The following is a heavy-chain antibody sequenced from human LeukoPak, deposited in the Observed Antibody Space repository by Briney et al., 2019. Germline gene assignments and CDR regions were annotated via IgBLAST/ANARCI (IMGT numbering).Heavy chain of an antibody. CDR3: ARAPYSGSYCFGY. CDR2: IIPIFGTA. J-gene: IGHJ4*02. CDR1: GGTFSSYA. D-gene: IGHD1-26*01. V-gene: IGHV1-69*01. Sequence: GSSVNVSFEASGGTFSSYAISWVRQAPGQGLEGMGGIIPIFGTANYAQKFQGRVTITADESTSTAYMELSSLRSEDTAVYYCARAPYSGSYCFGYWGQGTLVTVSS.